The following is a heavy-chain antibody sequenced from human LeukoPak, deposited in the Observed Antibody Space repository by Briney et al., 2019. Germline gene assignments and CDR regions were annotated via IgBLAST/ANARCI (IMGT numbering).Heavy chain of an antibody. CDR1: GFTFRHFW. CDR2: ISGDGGST. CDR3: VRDLFPDAFDI. D-gene: IGHD2-21*01. V-gene: IGHV3-74*01. Sequence: GGSLRLSCAASGFTFRHFWMHWVRHAPGKGLVWVSRISGDGGSTVYADSEKGRFTISRDNANNTLYLQMNSLRGDDTALYYCVRDLFPDAFDIWGQGTMVTV. J-gene: IGHJ3*02.